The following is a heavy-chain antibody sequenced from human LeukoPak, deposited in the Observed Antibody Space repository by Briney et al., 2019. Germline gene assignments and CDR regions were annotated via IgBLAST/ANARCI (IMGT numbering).Heavy chain of an antibody. D-gene: IGHD2-15*01. CDR2: FDPEDGET. J-gene: IGHJ4*02. V-gene: IGHV1-24*01. CDR1: GYTLTELS. Sequence: ASVKVSCKVSGYTLTELSMHWVRQAPGKGLEWMGGFDPEDGETIYAQKFQGRVTMTEDTSTDTAYMELSSLRAEDTAVYYCAKDDIVDFNFDYWGQGTLVTVSS. CDR3: AKDDIVDFNFDY.